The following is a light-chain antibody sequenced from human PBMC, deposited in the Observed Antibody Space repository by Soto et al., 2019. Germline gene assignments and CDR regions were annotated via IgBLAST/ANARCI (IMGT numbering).Light chain of an antibody. CDR2: DVS. CDR1: SSDVGGYNY. CDR3: SSYTSSSVV. J-gene: IGLJ2*01. Sequence: TQPASVSGSPGQSITISCTGTSSDVGGYNYVSWYQQHPGKAPKLMIYDVSNRPSGVSNRFSGSKSGNTASLTISGLQAEDEADYYCSSYTSSSVVFGGGTKLTVL. V-gene: IGLV2-14*01.